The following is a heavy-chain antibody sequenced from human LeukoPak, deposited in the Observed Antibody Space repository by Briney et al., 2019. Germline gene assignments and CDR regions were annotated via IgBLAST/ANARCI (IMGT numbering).Heavy chain of an antibody. V-gene: IGHV4-59*01. J-gene: IGHJ4*02. CDR1: GGSISSYY. D-gene: IGHD1-1*01. CDR3: ARYKTIFDY. CDR2: IYYSGST. Sequence: SETLSLTCTVSGGSISSYYWSWIRQPPGKGLEWIGYIYYSGSTNYNPSPKSRVTISVDTSKNQFSLKLSSVTAADTAVYYCARYKTIFDYWGQGTLVTVSS.